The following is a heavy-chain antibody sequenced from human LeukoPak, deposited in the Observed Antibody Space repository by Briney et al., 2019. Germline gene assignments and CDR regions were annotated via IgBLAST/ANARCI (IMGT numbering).Heavy chain of an antibody. CDR2: ISYDGSNK. D-gene: IGHD5-12*01. J-gene: IGHJ4*02. Sequence: GTSLRLSYAASGLTFSSYGMHWVRQAPGKGLEWVAVISYDGSNKYYADSVKGRFTISRDNSKNTLYLQTNSLRAEDTAVYYCARVSGYDYSYWGQGTLVTVSS. CDR3: ARVSGYDYSY. CDR1: GLTFSSYG. V-gene: IGHV3-30*03.